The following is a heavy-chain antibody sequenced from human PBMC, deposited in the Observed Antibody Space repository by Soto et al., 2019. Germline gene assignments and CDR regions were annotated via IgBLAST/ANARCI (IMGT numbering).Heavy chain of an antibody. CDR3: VKPPPRYSSRYFDY. CDR1: GFTFSSYA. J-gene: IGHJ4*02. CDR2: ISGSGGST. D-gene: IGHD6-13*01. Sequence: GGSLRLSCAASGFTFSSYAMSWVRQAPGKGLEWVSAISGSGGSTYYADSVKGRFTISRDNSKNTLYLQMNSLRAEDTVVYYCVKPPPRYSSRYFDYWGQGTLVTVSS. V-gene: IGHV3-23*01.